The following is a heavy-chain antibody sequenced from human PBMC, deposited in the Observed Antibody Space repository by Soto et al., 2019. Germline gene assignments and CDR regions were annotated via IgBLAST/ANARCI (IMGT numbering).Heavy chain of an antibody. J-gene: IGHJ4*02. V-gene: IGHV4-61*01. CDR1: GGSVSSGSYH. D-gene: IGHD6-19*01. CDR2: QSGST. Sequence: QVQLQESGPGLVKPSETLSLTCTVSGGSVSSGSYHWTWIRQPPGKGLEWIGQSGSTNYNPSLKSRXXIXVXXSKNQFSLNLSSVTAADTAGYYCAVYIAGAGGDGYWGQGTLVTVSS. CDR3: AVYIAGAGGDGY.